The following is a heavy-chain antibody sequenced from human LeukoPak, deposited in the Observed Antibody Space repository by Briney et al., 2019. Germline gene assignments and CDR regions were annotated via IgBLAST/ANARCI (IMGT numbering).Heavy chain of an antibody. Sequence: SGPTLVNPTQTLTLTCTFSGFSLSTSGVGVGWIRQPPGKALEWLAVIYWDDAKRYSPSLKSRLTITKDTSKNQVVLTMTNMDPVDTATYYCTHRRQGNSWDYWGQGTLVTVSS. D-gene: IGHD5-18*01. CDR2: IYWDDAK. CDR1: GFSLSTSGVG. V-gene: IGHV2-5*02. J-gene: IGHJ4*02. CDR3: THRRQGNSWDY.